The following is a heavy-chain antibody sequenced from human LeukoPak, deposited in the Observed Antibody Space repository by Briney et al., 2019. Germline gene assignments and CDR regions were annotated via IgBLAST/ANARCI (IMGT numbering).Heavy chain of an antibody. CDR2: ISGSGGST. D-gene: IGHD5-12*01. Sequence: GGSLRLSCAASGFTFSSYAMSWVRQAPGKGLEWVSAISGSGGSTYYADSVMGRFTISRDNSKNTLYLQMNSLRAEDTAVYYCAKRLVATIHGYYYYGMDVWGQGTTVTVSS. V-gene: IGHV3-23*01. CDR3: AKRLVATIHGYYYYGMDV. CDR1: GFTFSSYA. J-gene: IGHJ6*02.